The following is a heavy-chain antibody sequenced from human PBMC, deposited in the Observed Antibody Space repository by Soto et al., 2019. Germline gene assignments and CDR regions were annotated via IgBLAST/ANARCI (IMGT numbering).Heavy chain of an antibody. D-gene: IGHD2-15*01. CDR3: ARDTCSGGSCYPSY. J-gene: IGHJ4*02. Sequence: QVQLVQSGAEVKKPGASVKVSCKASGYTFTGYYMHWVRQAPGQGLEWMGWINPNSGGTNYAQKFQGRVTMTRDTSISTDYMELSRLRSDDTAVYYCARDTCSGGSCYPSYWGQGALVTVSS. CDR2: INPNSGGT. V-gene: IGHV1-2*02. CDR1: GYTFTGYY.